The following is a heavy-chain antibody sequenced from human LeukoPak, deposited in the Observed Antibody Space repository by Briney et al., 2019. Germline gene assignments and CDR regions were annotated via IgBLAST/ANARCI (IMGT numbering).Heavy chain of an antibody. CDR1: GASINSGGFY. V-gene: IGHV4-31*03. CDR2: VFSSGST. J-gene: IGHJ5*02. D-gene: IGHD5-18*01. Sequence: SQTLSLTCTVSGASINSGGFYWSWIRQHPGEGLEWIGYVFSSGSTHYNASLKSRVTISVDMSRNLFSLRLTSVTTADTAVYYCARGGRGYNFDPWGQGTLVAVSS. CDR3: ARGGRGYNFDP.